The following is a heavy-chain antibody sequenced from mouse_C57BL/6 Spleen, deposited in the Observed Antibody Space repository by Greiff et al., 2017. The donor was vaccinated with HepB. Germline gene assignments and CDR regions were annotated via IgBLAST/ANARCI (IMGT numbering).Heavy chain of an antibody. D-gene: IGHD1-1*01. CDR3: ARRGSSLYYYAMDY. CDR2: IYPRDGST. J-gene: IGHJ4*01. CDR1: GYTFTSYD. V-gene: IGHV1-85*01. Sequence: QVHVKQSGPELVKPGASVKLSCKASGYTFTSYDINWVKQRPGQGLEWIGWIYPRDGSTKYNEKFKGKATLTVDTSSSTAYMELHSLTSEDSAVYFCARRGSSLYYYAMDYWGQGTSVTVSS.